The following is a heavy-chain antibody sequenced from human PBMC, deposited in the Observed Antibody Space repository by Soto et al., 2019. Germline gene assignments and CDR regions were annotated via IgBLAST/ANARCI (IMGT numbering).Heavy chain of an antibody. CDR2: INHSGST. D-gene: IGHD1-7*01. Sequence: QVQLQQWGAGLLKPSETLSLTCAVYGGSFSGYYWSWIRQPPGKGLEWIGEINHSGSTNYNPSLKSRVTISVDTSKNQFSLKLSSVTAADTALYYCARGAPITGTTGGGLYGMDVWGQGTTVTVSS. J-gene: IGHJ6*02. CDR3: ARGAPITGTTGGGLYGMDV. V-gene: IGHV4-34*01. CDR1: GGSFSGYY.